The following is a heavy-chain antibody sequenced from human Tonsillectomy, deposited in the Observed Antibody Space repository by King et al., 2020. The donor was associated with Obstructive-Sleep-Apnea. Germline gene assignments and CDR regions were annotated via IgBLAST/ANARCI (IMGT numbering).Heavy chain of an antibody. J-gene: IGHJ4*02. CDR2: INWNGGST. V-gene: IGHV3-20*01. Sequence: VQLVESGGGVVRPGGSLRLSCAASGFTFDDYGMSWVRQAPGKGLEWVSHINWNGGSTGYADSVKGRFTISRDNAKNSLYLQMNSLRAEDTALYHCAGARDGYNLGAFDYWGQGTLVTVSS. CDR1: GFTFDDYG. D-gene: IGHD5-24*01. CDR3: AGARDGYNLGAFDY.